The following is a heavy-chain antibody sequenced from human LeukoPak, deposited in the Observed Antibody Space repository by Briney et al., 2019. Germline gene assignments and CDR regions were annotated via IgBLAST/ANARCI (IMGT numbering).Heavy chain of an antibody. Sequence: GGSLRLSCAASGFTFSSYAMHCVRQAPGKGLEWVAVISYDGSNKYYADSVKGRFTISRDNSKNTLYLQMNSLRAEDTAVYYCARESATTPVYDFWSGYPSGTDYWGQGTLVTVSS. J-gene: IGHJ4*02. D-gene: IGHD3-3*01. CDR1: GFTFSSYA. CDR2: ISYDGSNK. V-gene: IGHV3-30-3*01. CDR3: ARESATTPVYDFWSGYPSGTDY.